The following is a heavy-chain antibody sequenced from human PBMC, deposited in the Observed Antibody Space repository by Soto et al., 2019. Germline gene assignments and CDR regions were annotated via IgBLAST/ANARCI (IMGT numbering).Heavy chain of an antibody. Sequence: QLQLQESGSGLVKPSQTLSLTCAVSGGSISSGGYSWSWIRQPPGKGLEWIGYIYHSGSTYYNPSLKRRVPISVDRSKNQVSLKLSSVPAAHTAVYYCAAGGGLPRYYWGQGTLVTVSS. CDR3: AAGGGLPRYY. J-gene: IGHJ4*02. CDR2: IYHSGST. V-gene: IGHV4-30-2*01. D-gene: IGHD5-12*01. CDR1: GGSISSGGYS.